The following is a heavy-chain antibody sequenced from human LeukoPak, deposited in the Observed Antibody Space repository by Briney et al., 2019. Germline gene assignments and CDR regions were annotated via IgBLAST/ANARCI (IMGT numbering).Heavy chain of an antibody. V-gene: IGHV1-2*02. CDR3: ARTYYDILTGPDDY. Sequence: ASVTVSCKASGYTFTGYYMHWVRQAPGQGREGMGWINPNSGGTNYAQKFQGRVTMTRDTSISTAYMELSRLRSDDTAVYYCARTYYDILTGPDDYWGQGTLVTVSS. CDR1: GYTFTGYY. J-gene: IGHJ4*02. D-gene: IGHD3-9*01. CDR2: INPNSGGT.